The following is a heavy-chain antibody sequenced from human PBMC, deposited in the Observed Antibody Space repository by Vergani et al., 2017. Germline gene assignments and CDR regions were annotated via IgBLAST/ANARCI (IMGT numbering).Heavy chain of an antibody. D-gene: IGHD5-18*01. V-gene: IGHV3-23*01. CDR2: ISARYPST. CDR1: GFTFSACP. CDR3: ASPDESYGYGGGGY. J-gene: IGHJ4*02. Sequence: EVQLLQSGGGVIQPGGSVRLSCAASGFTFSACPMTWVRQAPGKGLEWVSAISARYPSTYYADSVKGRFTISRDNSKNMLYLQMNSLRSEDTAVYYCASPDESYGYGGGGYWGQGTLVTVSS.